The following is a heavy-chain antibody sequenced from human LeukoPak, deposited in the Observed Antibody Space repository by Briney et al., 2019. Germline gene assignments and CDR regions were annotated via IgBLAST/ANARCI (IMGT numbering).Heavy chain of an antibody. V-gene: IGHV4-34*01. Sequence: SETLSLTCAVYGGSFSGYYWSWIRQPPGKGLEWIGEINHSGSTNYNPSLKSRVTILVDTSKNQFSLKLSSVTAADTAVYYCARGRGIAARYDYWGQGTLVTVSS. CDR1: GGSFSGYY. CDR2: INHSGST. CDR3: ARGRGIAARYDY. D-gene: IGHD6-6*01. J-gene: IGHJ4*02.